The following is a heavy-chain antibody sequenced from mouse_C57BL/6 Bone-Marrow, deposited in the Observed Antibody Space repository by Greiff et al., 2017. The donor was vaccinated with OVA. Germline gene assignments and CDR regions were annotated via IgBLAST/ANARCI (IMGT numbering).Heavy chain of an antibody. CDR3: ARTYYYGSSYGFAY. J-gene: IGHJ3*01. D-gene: IGHD1-1*01. CDR1: GFTFTDYY. V-gene: IGHV7-3*01. CDR2: ISNKANGYTT. Sequence: EVQRVESGGGLVQPGGSLSLSCAASGFTFTDYYMSWVRQPPGQALEWLGFISNKANGYTTEYSASVKGRFTISRDNSQSILYLQMNALRADDSATYYCARTYYYGSSYGFAYWGQGTLVTVSA.